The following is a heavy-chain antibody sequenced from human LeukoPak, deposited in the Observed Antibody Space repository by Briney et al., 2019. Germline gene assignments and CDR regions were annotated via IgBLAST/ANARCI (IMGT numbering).Heavy chain of an antibody. D-gene: IGHD6-13*01. Sequence: PGGSLRLSCAASGITFSSYAMSWVRQAPGKGLQWVSTISASGDRTNYADSVKGRFTISRDNPKNTLYLQMNSLRAEDTAVYYCANRDSSWYLGWLDPWGQGTLVTVSS. CDR1: GITFSSYA. CDR2: ISASGDRT. V-gene: IGHV3-23*01. CDR3: ANRDSSWYLGWLDP. J-gene: IGHJ5*02.